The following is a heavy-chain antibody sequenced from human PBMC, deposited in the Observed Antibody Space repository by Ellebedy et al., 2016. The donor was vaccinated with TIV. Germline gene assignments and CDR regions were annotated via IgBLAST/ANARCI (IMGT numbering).Heavy chain of an antibody. CDR2: ISAYNGNT. J-gene: IGHJ4*02. Sequence: AASVKVSCKASGYTFTIYGINWVRQAPGQGLEWMGWISAYNGNTNYAQKLQGRVTMTTDTSTSTAYMELRSLRSDDTAVYYCARWITFGGVIGYWGQGTLVTVSS. CDR3: ARWITFGGVIGY. D-gene: IGHD3-16*01. CDR1: GYTFTIYG. V-gene: IGHV1-18*04.